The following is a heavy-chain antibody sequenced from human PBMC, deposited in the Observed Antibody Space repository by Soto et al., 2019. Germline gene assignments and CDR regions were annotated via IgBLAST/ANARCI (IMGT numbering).Heavy chain of an antibody. J-gene: IGHJ6*02. V-gene: IGHV1-69*13. CDR1: GGTFSSYA. CDR3: VRRTFDSSGYYEGHGMDV. D-gene: IGHD3-22*01. CDR2: IIPIFGTA. Sequence: SVKVSCKASGGTFSSYAISWVRQAPGQGLEWMGGIIPIFGTANYAQKFQDRVTITADESTSTAYMELSSLRSEDTGVYYCVRRTFDSSGYYEGHGMDVWGQGTTVTV.